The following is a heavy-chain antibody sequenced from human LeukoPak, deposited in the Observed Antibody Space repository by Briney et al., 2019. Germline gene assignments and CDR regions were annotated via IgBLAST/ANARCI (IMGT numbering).Heavy chain of an antibody. J-gene: IGHJ4*02. CDR1: GYTFSNYV. Sequence: ASVKVSCKASGYTFSNYVLTWVRQAPGQGLEWMGRISTYTGNSNYAQKFRDRVTMTTDTSTSTAYMELRNLSSDDTAVYSCARTMTTGTTHGELDFWGQGTLVTVSS. V-gene: IGHV1-18*01. CDR3: ARTMTTGTTHGELDF. D-gene: IGHD4-17*01. CDR2: ISTYTGNS.